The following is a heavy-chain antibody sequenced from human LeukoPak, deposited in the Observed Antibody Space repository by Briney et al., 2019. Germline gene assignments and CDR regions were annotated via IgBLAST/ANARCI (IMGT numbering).Heavy chain of an antibody. D-gene: IGHD3-10*01. CDR3: ARSSRPAGAFDY. Sequence: GGSLRLSCAASGFTFTSFGMHWVRQAPGKGLEWVSVISYDGSEKHYADSVKGRFTISRDNSKNTLYLQMNSLRAEDTAVYYCARSSRPAGAFDYWGQGTLVTVSS. J-gene: IGHJ4*02. V-gene: IGHV3-30*03. CDR1: GFTFTSFG. CDR2: ISYDGSEK.